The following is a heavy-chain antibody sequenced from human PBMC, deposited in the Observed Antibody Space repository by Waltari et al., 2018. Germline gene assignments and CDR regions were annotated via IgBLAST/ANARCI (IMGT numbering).Heavy chain of an antibody. CDR1: GYTFLSYY. D-gene: IGHD4-17*01. J-gene: IGHJ4*02. V-gene: IGHV1-2*06. CDR2: LNPNTGDT. Sequence: QVQLVQSGTAVKQPGDSVKVSCKASGYTFLSYYIHWVRQAPGQGLEWMGRLNPNTGDTVCAQGFKGRATMTRDTSIATAYLELSRLRSDDTAVYYCARDLGHHGDYALGRIDYWGQGTLVTVSS. CDR3: ARDLGHHGDYALGRIDY.